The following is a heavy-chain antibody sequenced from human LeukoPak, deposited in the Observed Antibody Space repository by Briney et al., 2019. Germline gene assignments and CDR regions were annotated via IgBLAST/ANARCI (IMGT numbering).Heavy chain of an antibody. Sequence: ASVKDSCKASGYTFTGYYMHWVRQAPGQGLEWMGWINPNSGGTNYAQKFQGRVTMTRDTSISTAYMELSRLRSDDTAVYYCARDLSLLDDFWSGYPLDYWGQGTLVTVSS. CDR2: INPNSGGT. V-gene: IGHV1-2*02. D-gene: IGHD3-3*01. CDR1: GYTFTGYY. CDR3: ARDLSLLDDFWSGYPLDY. J-gene: IGHJ4*02.